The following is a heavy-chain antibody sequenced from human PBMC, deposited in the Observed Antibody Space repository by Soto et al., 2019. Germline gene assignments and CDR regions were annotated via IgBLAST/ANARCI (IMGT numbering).Heavy chain of an antibody. CDR3: TGSMSFAFDI. Sequence: EVQLVESGGGLVQPGGSLKLSCAASGFSLTDSVMHWVRQVSGKGLEWVGRITSTADTYATAYTASVKGRFTVSRDDSKNTAYLQMNSLKTEDTAVYYCTGSMSFAFDIWGPGTMVHVSS. J-gene: IGHJ3*02. CDR2: ITSTADTYAT. V-gene: IGHV3-73*01. CDR1: GFSLTDSV.